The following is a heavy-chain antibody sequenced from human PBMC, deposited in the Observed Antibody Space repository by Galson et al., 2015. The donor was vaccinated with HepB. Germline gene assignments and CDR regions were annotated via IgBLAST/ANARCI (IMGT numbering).Heavy chain of an antibody. CDR1: GYTFTSYA. V-gene: IGHV7-4-1*02. CDR3: ARDRRYCSSTSCYQGWFDP. Sequence: SCKASGYTFTSYAMNWARQAPGQGLEWMGWINTNTGSPTYAQGFTGRFVFSLDTSVSTAYLQISSLKAEDTAVYYCARDRRYCSSTSCYQGWFDPWGQGTLVTVSS. D-gene: IGHD2-2*01. J-gene: IGHJ5*02. CDR2: INTNTGSP.